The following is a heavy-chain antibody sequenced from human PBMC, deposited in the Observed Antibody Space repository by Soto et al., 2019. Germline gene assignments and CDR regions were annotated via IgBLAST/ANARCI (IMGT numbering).Heavy chain of an antibody. V-gene: IGHV3-21*01. D-gene: IGHD3-10*01. CDR3: ARDLIYAGYYYYMDV. Sequence: EVQLVESGGGLVKPGGSLRLSCAASGFTLSSYSMNWVRQAPGKGLEWVSSINYKSHIDYEDSVKGRFTISRDNAKNSLYLQMNSLRAEDTAVYFCARDLIYAGYYYYMDVWGIGTTVTVSS. J-gene: IGHJ6*03. CDR2: INYKSHI. CDR1: GFTLSSYS.